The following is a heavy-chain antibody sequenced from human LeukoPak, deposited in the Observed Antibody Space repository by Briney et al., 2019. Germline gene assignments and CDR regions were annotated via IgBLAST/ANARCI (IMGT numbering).Heavy chain of an antibody. V-gene: IGHV3-43*02. J-gene: IGHJ5*02. CDR1: GFTFSNYW. D-gene: IGHD5-12*01. CDR3: AKDSSGYDSSSWFDP. CDR2: ISGDGGST. Sequence: PGGSLRLSCAASGFTFSNYWMTWVRQAPGKGLEWVSLISGDGGSTYYADSVKGRFTISRDNSKNSLYLQMNSLRTEDTALYYCAKDSSGYDSSSWFDPWGQGTLVTVSS.